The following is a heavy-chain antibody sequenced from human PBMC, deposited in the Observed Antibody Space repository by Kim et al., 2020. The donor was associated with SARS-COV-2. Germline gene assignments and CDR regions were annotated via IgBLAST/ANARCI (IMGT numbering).Heavy chain of an antibody. CDR3: ARDPPTGGYAFDI. Sequence: SRTYQGRVPITRDTAASTAYLKLSSLRSEDTAVYYCARDPPTGGYAFDIWVQGTMVTVSS. D-gene: IGHD4-17*01. J-gene: IGHJ3*02. V-gene: IGHV1-3*01.